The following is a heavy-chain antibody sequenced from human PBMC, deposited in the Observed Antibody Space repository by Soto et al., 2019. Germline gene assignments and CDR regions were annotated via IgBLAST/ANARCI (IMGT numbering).Heavy chain of an antibody. V-gene: IGHV3-33*01. D-gene: IGHD3-10*01. CDR3: ATVSRFAMDV. J-gene: IGHJ6*02. CDR1: GFTFSSYG. CDR2: IWYDGSNK. Sequence: PGGSLRLSCAASGFTFSSYGMHWVRQAQGKGLEWVAVIWYDGSNKYYADSVKGRFTTSRDNSKNTLYLQMNSLRAEDTAVYYCATVSRFAMDVWGQGTTVTVSS.